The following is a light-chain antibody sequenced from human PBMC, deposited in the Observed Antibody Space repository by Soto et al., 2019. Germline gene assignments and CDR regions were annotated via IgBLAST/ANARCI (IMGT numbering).Light chain of an antibody. V-gene: IGLV2-14*01. CDR2: EVT. J-gene: IGLJ3*02. CDR1: RSDVGGDGY. CDR3: ASNTGGGTRV. Sequence: QSALTQPASVSGSPGQSITISCTGTRSDVGGDGYVSWYQQHPGKAPKVMIYEVTNRPAGVSFRFSGSKSGNTASLTISGLQAEDEADYYYASNTGGGTRVFGRGTKVTVL.